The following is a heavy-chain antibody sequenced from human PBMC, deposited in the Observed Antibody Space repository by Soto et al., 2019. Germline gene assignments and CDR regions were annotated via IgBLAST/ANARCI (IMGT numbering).Heavy chain of an antibody. Sequence: EVHLVESGGALVQPGGSLRLSCAASGFTFSDYWMTWVRQTPGKGLEGVANMNPDGSEQYYLDSVKGRFTISRDNAKNSLYLQMNNLRGEDTAVYYCTRDLNHDCGPWGQGNQVIVSS. D-gene: IGHD2-21*01. CDR2: MNPDGSEQ. CDR1: GFTFSDYW. J-gene: IGHJ5*02. V-gene: IGHV3-7*04. CDR3: TRDLNHDCGP.